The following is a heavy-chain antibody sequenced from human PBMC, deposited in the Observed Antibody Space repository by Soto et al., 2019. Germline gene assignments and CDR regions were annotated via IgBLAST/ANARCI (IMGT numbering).Heavy chain of an antibody. Sequence: QLVESGGGVVPPGASLRLSCAASGFTFSTFGMHWVRQTPGKGLEWVAVISYDGTNKFYADSVKGRFTISRDNFKNTVDLVMNNLKVDDTAVYYCAKDLQAYGDYDYYCYGLDVWGQGATVSVSS. CDR3: AKDLQAYGDYDYYCYGLDV. V-gene: IGHV3-30*18. J-gene: IGHJ6*02. D-gene: IGHD4-17*01. CDR2: ISYDGTNK. CDR1: GFTFSTFG.